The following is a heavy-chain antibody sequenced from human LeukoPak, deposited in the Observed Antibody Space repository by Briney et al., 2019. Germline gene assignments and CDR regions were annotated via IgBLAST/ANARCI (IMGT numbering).Heavy chain of an antibody. J-gene: IGHJ5*02. CDR1: GGSITSSNW. D-gene: IGHD2-2*01. CDR3: ARVYKYCSGTSCYRFDP. V-gene: IGHV4-4*02. Sequence: SGTLSLTCAVSGGSITSSNWWSWVRQPPGKGLEWMVEIDHSGSTKYNPSLKSRATISVDKSKNQFSLKLTSVTAADTAVYYCARVYKYCSGTSCYRFDPWGQGTLVTVSS. CDR2: IDHSGST.